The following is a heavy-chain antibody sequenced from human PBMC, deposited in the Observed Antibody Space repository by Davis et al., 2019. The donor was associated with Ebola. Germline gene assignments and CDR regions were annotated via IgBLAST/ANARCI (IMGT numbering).Heavy chain of an antibody. Sequence: ASVKVSCKAFGYTFTNYYVHWVRQAPGQGLEWMGWINPNSGGTNYAQKFQGRVTMTRDTSISTAYMELSRLRSDDTAVYYCARADEDCSGGSCYFYYYGMDVWGQGTTVTVSS. CDR1: GYTFTNYY. CDR2: INPNSGGT. CDR3: ARADEDCSGGSCYFYYYGMDV. D-gene: IGHD2-15*01. V-gene: IGHV1-2*02. J-gene: IGHJ6*02.